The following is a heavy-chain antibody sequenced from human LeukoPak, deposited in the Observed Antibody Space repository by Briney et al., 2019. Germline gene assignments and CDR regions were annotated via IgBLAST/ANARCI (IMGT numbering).Heavy chain of an antibody. D-gene: IGHD1-20*01. CDR2: INANSGGT. CDR1: GYSLAAFF. Sequence: ASVKVSCKPSGYSLAAFFIHWVRHAPGQGLEWMGRINANSGGTEYQQKFQGSVTMTTVTSISTAYVEVNWLISDDTAIYYCARDVSSTPNWKFDYWGQGTLVTDSS. V-gene: IGHV1-2*06. J-gene: IGHJ4*02. CDR3: ARDVSSTPNWKFDY.